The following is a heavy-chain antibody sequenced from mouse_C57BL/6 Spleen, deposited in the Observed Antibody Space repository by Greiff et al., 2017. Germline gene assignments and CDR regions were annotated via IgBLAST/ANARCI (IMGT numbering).Heavy chain of an antibody. D-gene: IGHD3-2*02. J-gene: IGHJ3*01. CDR2: IYPGSGST. V-gene: IGHV1-55*01. CDR3: ARPDSSGSWFAY. CDR1: GYTFTSYW. Sequence: QVQLKQPGAELVKPGASVKMSCKASGYTFTSYWITWVKQRPGQGLEWIGDIYPGSGSTNYNEKFKSKATLTVDTSSSTAYMQLSSLTSEDSAVYYCARPDSSGSWFAYWGQGTLVTVSA.